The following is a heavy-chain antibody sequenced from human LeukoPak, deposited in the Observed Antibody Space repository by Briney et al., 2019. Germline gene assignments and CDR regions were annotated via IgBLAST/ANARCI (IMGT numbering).Heavy chain of an antibody. V-gene: IGHV1-69*13. J-gene: IGHJ5*02. Sequence: SVKVSCKASGGTFSSYAISWVRQAPGQGLEWMGGIIPIFGTANYAQKFQGRVTITADEFTSTAYMELSSLRSEDTAVYYCATGKAAPGPWFDPWGQGTLVTVSS. CDR2: IIPIFGTA. CDR1: GGTFSSYA. CDR3: ATGKAAPGPWFDP. D-gene: IGHD6-13*01.